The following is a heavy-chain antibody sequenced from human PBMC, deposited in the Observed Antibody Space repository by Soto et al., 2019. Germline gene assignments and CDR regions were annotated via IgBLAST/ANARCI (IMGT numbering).Heavy chain of an antibody. Sequence: SLTCAVSGGSISSGGYSLSWIRQPPGKGLEWIGYIYHSGSTYYNPSLKSRVTISVDRSKNQFSLKLSSVTAADTAVYYCARDYYDSSGHFHDAFDIWGQGTMVTV. CDR2: IYHSGST. J-gene: IGHJ3*02. CDR1: GGSISSGGYS. CDR3: ARDYYDSSGHFHDAFDI. D-gene: IGHD3-22*01. V-gene: IGHV4-30-2*01.